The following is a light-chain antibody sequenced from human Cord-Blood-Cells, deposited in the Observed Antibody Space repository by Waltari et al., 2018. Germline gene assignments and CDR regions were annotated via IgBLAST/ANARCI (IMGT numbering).Light chain of an antibody. J-gene: IGKJ1*01. CDR2: WAS. CDR3: QQYYSTPGWT. V-gene: IGKV4-1*01. Sequence: DIVMTQSPDSLAVSLGERDTINCKSSQSVLYSSNNKNYLAWYQQKPGQPPKLLIYWASTRESGFPDRFSGSGSGTGFTLTISILQAEDVAVYYCQQYYSTPGWTFGQGTKVEIK. CDR1: QSVLYSSNNKNY.